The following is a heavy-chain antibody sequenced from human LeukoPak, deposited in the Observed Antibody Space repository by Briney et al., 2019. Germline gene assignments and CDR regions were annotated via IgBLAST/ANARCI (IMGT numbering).Heavy chain of an antibody. CDR2: SKYDGSTK. Sequence: GGSLRHSCEASRFSLSGSWMHWVRQAPGKGLMGVSHSKYDGSTKSYAASLSGRFTISRDNAKNTLYLHIDRQTAKETAVYYCARSDYFHNWGQGTMVVVSA. J-gene: IGHJ3*01. CDR3: ARSDYFHN. D-gene: IGHD3-10*01. CDR1: RFSLSGSW. V-gene: IGHV3-74*01.